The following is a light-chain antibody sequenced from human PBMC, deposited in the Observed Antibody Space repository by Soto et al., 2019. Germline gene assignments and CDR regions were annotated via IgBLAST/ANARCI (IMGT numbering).Light chain of an antibody. CDR3: QQYHDWPPIT. CDR2: DAS. Sequence: DIQMTQSPSPLSASVGDRVVITCRSSQSISKWLAWYQQKPGRAPNFLIYDASTLESGVPSRFSGSGSGTEFTLPISSLQSEDFVVYYCQQYHDWPPITFCQGTRLEIK. V-gene: IGKV1-5*01. CDR1: QSISKW. J-gene: IGKJ5*01.